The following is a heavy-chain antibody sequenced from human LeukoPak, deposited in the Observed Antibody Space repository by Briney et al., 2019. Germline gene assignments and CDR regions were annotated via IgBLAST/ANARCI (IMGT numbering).Heavy chain of an antibody. D-gene: IGHD6-19*01. J-gene: IGHJ4*02. Sequence: SQTLSLTCTVSGGSISSYYWSWIRQPPGKGLEWIGYIYYSGSTNYNPSLKSRVTISVDTSKNQFSLKLSSVTAADTAVYYCARSPGIAVAGSLDFDYWGQGTLVTVSS. CDR3: ARSPGIAVAGSLDFDY. CDR2: IYYSGST. V-gene: IGHV4-59*08. CDR1: GGSISSYY.